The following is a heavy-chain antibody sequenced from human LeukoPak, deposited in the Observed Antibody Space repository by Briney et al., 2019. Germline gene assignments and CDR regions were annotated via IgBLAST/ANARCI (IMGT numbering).Heavy chain of an antibody. D-gene: IGHD3-10*01. CDR2: IIPIFGTA. Sequence: SVKVSCKASGGTFSSYAISWVRQAPGQGLEWMGGIIPIFGTANYAQKFQGRVTITADESTSTAYMELSSLRSDDTAVYYCARAPPYYYGSGNPNYGMDVWGQGTTVTVSS. J-gene: IGHJ6*02. CDR1: GGTFSSYA. V-gene: IGHV1-69*13. CDR3: ARAPPYYYGSGNPNYGMDV.